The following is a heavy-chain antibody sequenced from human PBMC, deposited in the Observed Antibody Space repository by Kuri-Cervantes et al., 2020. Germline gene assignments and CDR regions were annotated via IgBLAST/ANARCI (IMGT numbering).Heavy chain of an antibody. CDR3: ARDRRYCSSTSCSAAPYYFDY. V-gene: IGHV1-46*01. Sequence: ASMKVSCKASRYTFTSYYMHWVRQAPGQGLEWMGIINPSGGSTSYAQKFQGRVTMTRDTSTSTVYMELSSLGSEDTAVYYCARDRRYCSSTSCSAAPYYFDYWGQGTLVTVSS. J-gene: IGHJ4*02. CDR1: RYTFTSYY. CDR2: INPSGGST. D-gene: IGHD2-2*01.